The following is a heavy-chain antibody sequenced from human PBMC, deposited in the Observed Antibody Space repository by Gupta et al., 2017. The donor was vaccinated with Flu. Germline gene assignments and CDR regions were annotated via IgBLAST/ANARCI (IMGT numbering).Heavy chain of an antibody. Sequence: MHWVRQAPGRGLEWISSISRISRFTFYADSVKGRFSVSRDNARNSVYLQMNSLRADDTAVYYCAKNRASGTTKGSFDIWGQGTKVTVSA. J-gene: IGHJ3*02. CDR2: ISRISRFT. CDR3: AKNRASGTTKGSFDI. D-gene: IGHD1-1*01. V-gene: IGHV3-21*06.